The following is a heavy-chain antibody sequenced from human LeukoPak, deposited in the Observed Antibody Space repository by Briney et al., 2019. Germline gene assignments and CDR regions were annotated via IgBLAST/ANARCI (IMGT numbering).Heavy chain of an antibody. CDR3: ARDREPTYYYDSSGYPFDY. CDR2: IISSGAST. CDR1: GFTFSSYG. D-gene: IGHD3-22*01. Sequence: GGSLRLSCAASGFTFSSYGMNWVRQAPGKGLEWVSGIISSGASTYYANSVKGRFTISRDNSKNTLFLQMTSLRSEDTAVYYCARDREPTYYYDSSGYPFDYWGQGTLVTVSS. V-gene: IGHV3-23*01. J-gene: IGHJ4*02.